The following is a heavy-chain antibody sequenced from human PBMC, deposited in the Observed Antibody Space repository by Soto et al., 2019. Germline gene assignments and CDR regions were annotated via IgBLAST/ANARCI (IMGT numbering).Heavy chain of an antibody. CDR1: GFTFDDYA. J-gene: IGHJ3*02. V-gene: IGHV3-9*01. CDR2: ISWNSGSI. D-gene: IGHD6-19*01. CDR3: AKGLYSSGWYSAFDI. Sequence: GGSLRLSCAASGFTFDDYAMHWVRQAPGKGLEWVSGISWNSGSIGYADSVKGRFTISRDNAKNSLYLQMNSLRAEDTALYYCAKGLYSSGWYSAFDIWGQGTMVTVSS.